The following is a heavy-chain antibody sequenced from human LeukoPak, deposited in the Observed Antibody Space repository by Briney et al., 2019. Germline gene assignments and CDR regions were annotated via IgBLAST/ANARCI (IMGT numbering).Heavy chain of an antibody. J-gene: IGHJ4*02. CDR1: GFTFSSYA. CDR2: ISGSGGST. Sequence: GGSLRLSCAASGFTFSSYAMSWVRQAPGKGLEWVSAISGSGGSTYYADSVKGRFTISRDNSKNTLYLQMNSLRAEDTAVYYCAKDPVRITMIVVVIPGSYDYWGQGTLVTVSS. CDR3: AKDPVRITMIVVVIPGSYDY. D-gene: IGHD3-22*01. V-gene: IGHV3-23*01.